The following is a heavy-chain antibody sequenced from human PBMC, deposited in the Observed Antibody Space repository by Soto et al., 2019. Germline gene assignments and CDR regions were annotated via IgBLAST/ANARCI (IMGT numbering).Heavy chain of an antibody. D-gene: IGHD1-26*01. V-gene: IGHV4-59*01. J-gene: IGHJ3*02. Sequence: NPSETLSLTCTVSGGSISGYYWSWIRQPPGKGLEWIGYISYSGNTNYNPSLKSRFTLSVDTSKNHFSLKLTSVTAADTAVYYCAIEKVGATSVHVFDIWGQGTMVTVSS. CDR2: ISYSGNT. CDR1: GGSISGYY. CDR3: AIEKVGATSVHVFDI.